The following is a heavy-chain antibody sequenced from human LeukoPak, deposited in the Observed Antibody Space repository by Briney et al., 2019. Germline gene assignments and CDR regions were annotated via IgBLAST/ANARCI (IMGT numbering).Heavy chain of an antibody. V-gene: IGHV4-39*07. J-gene: IGHJ4*02. D-gene: IGHD6-13*01. Sequence: SETLSLTCTVSGGFISSNNYYWGWIRQPPGKGLEWIESMYHSGSTYYNPSLKSRVTMSVDTSKNQFSLKLSSVTAADTAVYYCARGRGQQLGNFDYWGQGTLVTVSS. CDR3: ARGRGQQLGNFDY. CDR2: MYHSGST. CDR1: GGFISSNNYY.